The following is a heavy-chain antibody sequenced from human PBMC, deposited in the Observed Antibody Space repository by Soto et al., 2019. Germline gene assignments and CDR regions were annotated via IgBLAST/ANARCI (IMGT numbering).Heavy chain of an antibody. CDR2: VYSSGTT. CDR1: GGSINRYW. CDR3: ARDIGSFAYGEGY. Sequence: PSETLSLTCSVSGGSINRYWWSWIRQPAGKGLEWIGRVYSSGTTDYNPSLNSRATMSVETSKNQFSLKLSSVTAADTAVYYCARDIGSFAYGEGYCGQGIQVTVSS. D-gene: IGHD3-16*01. J-gene: IGHJ4*02. V-gene: IGHV4-4*07.